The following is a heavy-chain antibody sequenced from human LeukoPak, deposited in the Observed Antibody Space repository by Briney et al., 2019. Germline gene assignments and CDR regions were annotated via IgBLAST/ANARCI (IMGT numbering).Heavy chain of an antibody. V-gene: IGHV1-69*06. Sequence: GASVKVSCKASGGTFSSYAISWVRQAPGQGLEWMGGIVPIFGTANYAQKFQGRVTITADKSTSTAYMELSSLRSEDTAVYCCATPLQIKVGARDYYYYMDVWGKGTTVTVSS. CDR3: ATPLQIKVGARDYYYYMDV. J-gene: IGHJ6*03. CDR2: IVPIFGTA. CDR1: GGTFSSYA. D-gene: IGHD3-16*01.